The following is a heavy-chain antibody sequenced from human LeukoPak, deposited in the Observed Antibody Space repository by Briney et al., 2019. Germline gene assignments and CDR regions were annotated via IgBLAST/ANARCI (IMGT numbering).Heavy chain of an antibody. CDR1: GFTFSRFW. J-gene: IGHJ4*02. CDR3: SRGPLPVTYSYDY. V-gene: IGHV3-7*04. CDR2: INQDGRAK. D-gene: IGHD5-18*01. Sequence: GGSLRLSCVVSGFTFSRFWMNWVRQAPGKGLEWVANINQDGRAKYYVDSVKGRFTISRDNAKNSLYLQMNSLRADDTAVYYCSRGPLPVTYSYDYWGQGTLVTVSS.